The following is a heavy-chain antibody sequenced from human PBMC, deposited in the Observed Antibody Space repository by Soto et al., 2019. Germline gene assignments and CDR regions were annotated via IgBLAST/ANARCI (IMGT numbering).Heavy chain of an antibody. CDR2: IWYDGSNK. Sequence: PGGSLRLSCAASGFTFSSYGMHLVRQAPGKGLEWVAVIWYDGSNKYYADSVKGRFTISRDNSKNTLYLQMNSLRAEDTAVYYCARGDNWNYRYYYMDVWGKGTTVTVSS. D-gene: IGHD1-7*01. CDR3: ARGDNWNYRYYYMDV. V-gene: IGHV3-33*01. J-gene: IGHJ6*03. CDR1: GFTFSSYG.